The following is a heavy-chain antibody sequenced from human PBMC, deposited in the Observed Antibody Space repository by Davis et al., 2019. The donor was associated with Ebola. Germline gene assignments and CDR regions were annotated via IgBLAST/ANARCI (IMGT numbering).Heavy chain of an antibody. J-gene: IGHJ5*02. CDR1: GGSISSYY. V-gene: IGHV4-59*01. D-gene: IGHD6-6*01. CDR2: VYYGGST. CDR3: AKDNRYTTSSFWFDP. Sequence: MPGGSLRLSCTVSGGSISSYYWGWIRQPPGKGLEWIGYVYYGGSTNYNPSLRSRVTISVDTSKNQFSLKLSSVTAADTAVYFCAKDNRYTTSSFWFDPWGQGTLVTVSS.